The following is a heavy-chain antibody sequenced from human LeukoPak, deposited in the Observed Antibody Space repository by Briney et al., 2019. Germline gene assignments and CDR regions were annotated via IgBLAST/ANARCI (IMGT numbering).Heavy chain of an antibody. CDR3: AKDLFFNMVRGAIFDY. V-gene: IGHV3-53*01. CDR1: GFTVSSNY. Sequence: GGSLRLSCAASGFTVSSNYMSWVRQAPGKGLEWVSVIYSGGSTYYADSVKGRFTISRDNSKNTLYLQMNSLRAEDTAVYYCAKDLFFNMVRGAIFDYWGQGTLVTVSS. D-gene: IGHD3-10*01. CDR2: IYSGGST. J-gene: IGHJ4*02.